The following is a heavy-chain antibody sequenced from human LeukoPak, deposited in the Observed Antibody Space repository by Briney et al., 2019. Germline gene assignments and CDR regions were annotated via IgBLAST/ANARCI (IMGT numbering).Heavy chain of an antibody. Sequence: GASVKVSCKASGYTFTSYGISCVRQAPGQGLEWMGWISAYNGNTNYAQKLQGRVTMTTDTSTSTAYMELRNLRSDDTAVYYCARRIAYCSGGSCYSAPYYYYYMDVWGKGTTVTVSS. J-gene: IGHJ6*03. CDR2: ISAYNGNT. CDR1: GYTFTSYG. D-gene: IGHD2-15*01. V-gene: IGHV1-18*01. CDR3: ARRIAYCSGGSCYSAPYYYYYMDV.